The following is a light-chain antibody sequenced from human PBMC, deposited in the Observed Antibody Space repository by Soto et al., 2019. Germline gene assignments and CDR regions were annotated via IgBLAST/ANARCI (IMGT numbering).Light chain of an antibody. CDR3: QQYYSTPRT. CDR1: QSILYSSNNKNY. Sequence: DIVMTQSPDSLAVSLGERATINCKSSQSILYSSNNKNYLAWYQQKPAQPPKLLIYWASTRESGVPDRFSGSGSGTDFTLTISSLQAEDVAVYFCQQYYSTPRTFGPGTKVEI. J-gene: IGKJ3*01. V-gene: IGKV4-1*01. CDR2: WAS.